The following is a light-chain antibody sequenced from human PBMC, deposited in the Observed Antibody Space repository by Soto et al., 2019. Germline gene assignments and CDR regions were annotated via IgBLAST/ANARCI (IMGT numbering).Light chain of an antibody. CDR2: AAS. Sequence: ITQSPATRAVSTGERVTRSYMASQSVGSNLAWYQQKPGQAPRLLIYAASTRATGLPARFSGSGSGTEVTRSRSSCQSAVLAGHFCQQSNNRPPFTFGQGT. CDR1: QSVGSN. J-gene: IGKJ2*01. CDR3: QQSNNRPPFT. V-gene: IGKV3-15*01.